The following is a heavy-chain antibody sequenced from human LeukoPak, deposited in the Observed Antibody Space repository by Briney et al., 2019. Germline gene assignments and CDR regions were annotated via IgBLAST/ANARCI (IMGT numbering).Heavy chain of an antibody. J-gene: IGHJ6*04. CDR2: IIPIFGTA. CDR3: ARDRDIVVVPAAIGYYGMDV. CDR1: GGTFGSYA. D-gene: IGHD2-2*01. Sequence: SVKVSCKASGGTFGSYAISWVRQAPGQGLEWMGGIIPIFGTANYAQEFQGRVTITADESTSTAYMELSSLRSEDTAVYYCARDRDIVVVPAAIGYYGMDVWGKGTTVTVSS. V-gene: IGHV1-69*13.